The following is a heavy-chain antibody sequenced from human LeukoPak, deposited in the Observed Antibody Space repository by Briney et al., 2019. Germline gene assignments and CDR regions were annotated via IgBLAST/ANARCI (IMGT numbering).Heavy chain of an antibody. V-gene: IGHV3-21*01. CDR2: ITSSSSFT. Sequence: GGSLRLSCAASGFTFSTYTMSWVRQAPGKGLEWVSSITSSSSFTYYADSLKGRFTISRDNAKNSLYLQMNSLRAEDTAVYYCARIYSNGWPDYWGQGTLVTVSS. CDR3: ARIYSNGWPDY. J-gene: IGHJ4*02. D-gene: IGHD6-19*01. CDR1: GFTFSTYT.